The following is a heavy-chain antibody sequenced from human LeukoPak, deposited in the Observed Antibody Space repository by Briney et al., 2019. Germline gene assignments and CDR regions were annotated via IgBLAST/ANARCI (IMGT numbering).Heavy chain of an antibody. Sequence: ASVKVSCKASGYIFTGYYMHWVRQAPGQGLEWMGWINPNSGGTNYAQKFQGRVTMTRDTFISTAYMELSRLRSDDTAVYYCARGPSPHYYDTSGYYYYYYMDVWGKGTTVTISS. V-gene: IGHV1-2*02. CDR1: GYIFTGYY. CDR2: INPNSGGT. J-gene: IGHJ6*03. D-gene: IGHD3-22*01. CDR3: ARGPSPHYYDTSGYYYYYYMDV.